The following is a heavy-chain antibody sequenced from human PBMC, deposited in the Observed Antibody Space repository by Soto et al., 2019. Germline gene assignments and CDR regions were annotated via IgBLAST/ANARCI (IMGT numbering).Heavy chain of an antibody. D-gene: IGHD2-2*01. Sequence: GGSLRLSCAASGFTFSSYAMTWVRQAPGQGLEWVASISGSGGTTNYADSVKGRLTISRDNSKNTAYLQMNSLRAEDTGVYYCAKDRGTSIDVHRCFHYYGMDVWGQGSTVTAAS. V-gene: IGHV3-23*01. CDR3: AKDRGTSIDVHRCFHYYGMDV. CDR1: GFTFSSYA. J-gene: IGHJ6*02. CDR2: ISGSGGTT.